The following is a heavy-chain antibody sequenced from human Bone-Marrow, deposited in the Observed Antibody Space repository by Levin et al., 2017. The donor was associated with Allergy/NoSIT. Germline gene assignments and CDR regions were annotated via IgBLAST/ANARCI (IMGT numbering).Heavy chain of an antibody. CDR2: IYYSGST. D-gene: IGHD2-21*01. CDR3: AKSRGGDSTYYYSFGLDV. CDR1: GGSISSSYHY. Sequence: SQTLSLTCPVSGGSISSSYHYWDWIRQPPGKGLEWIGNIYYSGSTYYNPSLKSRVTISVDTSKNQFSLKLNSVTAADTAMYYCAKSRGGDSTYYYSFGLDVWGQGTTVTVSS. V-gene: IGHV4-39*01. J-gene: IGHJ6*02.